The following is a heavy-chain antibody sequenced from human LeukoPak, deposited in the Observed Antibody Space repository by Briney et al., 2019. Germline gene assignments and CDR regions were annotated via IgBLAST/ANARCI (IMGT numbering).Heavy chain of an antibody. Sequence: PSETLSLTCTVSGGSISSGSYYWNWIRQPPGKGLEWIGYIYYSGSTNYNPSLKSRVNISVDTSKNQFSLKLSSVTAADTAVYYCASSKYYYYYYMDVWGKGTTVTISS. CDR1: GGSISSGSYY. V-gene: IGHV4-61*01. J-gene: IGHJ6*03. CDR2: IYYSGST. D-gene: IGHD2-2*01. CDR3: ASSKYYYYYYMDV.